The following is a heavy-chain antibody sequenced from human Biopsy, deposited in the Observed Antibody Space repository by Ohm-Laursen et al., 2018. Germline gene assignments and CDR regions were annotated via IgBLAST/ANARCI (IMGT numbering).Heavy chain of an antibody. CDR1: GDSVSNNL. CDR2: KFYRGTT. V-gene: IGHV4-59*08. D-gene: IGHD1-26*01. Sequence: SDTLSLTCTVSGDSVSNNLWTWIRQPPGKTLEWIAYKFYRGTTTYNPSLKGRFIVSVDPPKTQISLKLISVTASDTAIYYCARLTRRGNIIFFDYWGQGTLVAVSS. CDR3: ARLTRRGNIIFFDY. J-gene: IGHJ4*02.